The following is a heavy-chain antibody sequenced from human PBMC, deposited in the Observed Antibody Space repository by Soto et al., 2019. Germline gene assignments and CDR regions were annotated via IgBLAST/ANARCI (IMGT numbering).Heavy chain of an antibody. CDR1: GGSISSGGYY. V-gene: IGHV4-31*03. D-gene: IGHD2-15*01. J-gene: IGHJ4*02. CDR2: IYYSGST. Sequence: QVQLQESGPGLVKPSQTLSLTCTVSGGSISSGGYYWSWIRQHPGKGLEWIGYIYYSGSTYYNPSLKSRVTIAXXTXKXXFSLKLSSVTAADTAVYYCARVGCSGGSCYSSFDYWGQGTLVTVSS. CDR3: ARVGCSGGSCYSSFDY.